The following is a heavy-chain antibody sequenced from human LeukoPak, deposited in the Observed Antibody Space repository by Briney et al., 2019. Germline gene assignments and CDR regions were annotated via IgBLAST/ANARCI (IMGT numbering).Heavy chain of an antibody. CDR1: GYTFTSYG. V-gene: IGHV1-18*01. J-gene: IGHJ4*02. D-gene: IGHD2-15*01. CDR3: AREDCSGGSCYPGGY. CDR2: ISAYNGNT. Sequence: ASVKVSCKASGYTFTSYGISWVRQAPGQGREWMGWISAYNGNTNYAQKLQGRVTMTTDTSTSTAYMELRSLRSDDTAVYYCAREDCSGGSCYPGGYWGQGTLVTVSS.